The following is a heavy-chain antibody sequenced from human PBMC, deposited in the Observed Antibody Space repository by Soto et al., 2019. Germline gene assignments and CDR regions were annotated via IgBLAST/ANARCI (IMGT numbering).Heavy chain of an antibody. Sequence: PGGSLRLSCAASGFTFSSYGMHWVRQAPGKGLEWVAVISYDGSNKYYADSVKGRFTISRDNSKNTLYLQMNSLRAEDTAVYYCARPCYDFWSGYYTGLTDYYGMDVWGQGTTVTVYS. D-gene: IGHD3-3*01. CDR3: ARPCYDFWSGYYTGLTDYYGMDV. CDR1: GFTFSSYG. CDR2: ISYDGSNK. V-gene: IGHV3-30*03. J-gene: IGHJ6*02.